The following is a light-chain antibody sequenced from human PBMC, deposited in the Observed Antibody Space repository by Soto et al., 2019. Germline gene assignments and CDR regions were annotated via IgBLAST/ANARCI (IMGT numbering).Light chain of an antibody. CDR2: GAS. CDR1: QTVIHNY. Sequence: EIVLTQSPDTLSLSPGETATLSCRASQTVIHNYLAWHQQKPGQTPRLLIYGASSRATGIPDRFSGSGSGTDFTLTISSLEPEDFAVYYCQVRTNWSIAFGRGTRLEIK. J-gene: IGKJ5*01. V-gene: IGKV3D-20*02. CDR3: QVRTNWSIA.